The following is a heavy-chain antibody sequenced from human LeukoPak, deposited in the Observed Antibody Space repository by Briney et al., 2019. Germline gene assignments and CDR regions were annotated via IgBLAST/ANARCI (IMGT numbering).Heavy chain of an antibody. V-gene: IGHV1-69*01. CDR2: IIPIFGTA. Sequence: SVEVSCKASGGTYSSYAISWVRQAPGQGLEWMGGIIPIFGTANYAQKFQGRVTITADESTSTAYMELSSLRSEDTAVYYCARARGVRDYYFDYWGQGTLVTVSS. J-gene: IGHJ4*02. D-gene: IGHD3-10*01. CDR1: GGTYSSYA. CDR3: ARARGVRDYYFDY.